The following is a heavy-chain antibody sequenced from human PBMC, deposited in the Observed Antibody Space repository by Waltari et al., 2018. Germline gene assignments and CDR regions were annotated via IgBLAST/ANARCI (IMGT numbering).Heavy chain of an antibody. CDR1: GFTFDDYA. V-gene: IGHV3-9*01. D-gene: IGHD2-15*01. CDR3: AKDESYCSGGSCNDAFDI. CDR2: ISWNSGSI. J-gene: IGHJ3*02. Sequence: EVQLVESGGGLVQPGRSLRLSCAASGFTFDDYAMNWVRQAPGKGLEWVSGISWNSGSIGYADSVKGRFTISRDNAKNSLYLQMNSLRAEDTALYYCAKDESYCSGGSCNDAFDIWGQGTMVTVSS.